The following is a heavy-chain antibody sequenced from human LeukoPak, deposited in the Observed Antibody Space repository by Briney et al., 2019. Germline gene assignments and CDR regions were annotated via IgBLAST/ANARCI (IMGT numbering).Heavy chain of an antibody. CDR3: ARDRPTYAFDI. CDR1: GFTFSSYW. Sequence: PGGSLRLSCAASGFTFSSYWMHWVRQAPGKGLVWVSHISSDGSSTTYADSVKGRFTISRDNAKNTLYLQMNSLRAEDTAVYYCARDRPTYAFDIWGQGTMVTVSS. J-gene: IGHJ3*02. V-gene: IGHV3-74*01. CDR2: ISSDGSST.